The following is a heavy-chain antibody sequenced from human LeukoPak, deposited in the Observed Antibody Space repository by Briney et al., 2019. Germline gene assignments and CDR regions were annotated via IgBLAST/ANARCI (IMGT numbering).Heavy chain of an antibody. CDR3: AREAGSSGYYMDV. V-gene: IGHV3-74*01. CDR1: GFTFSSYW. J-gene: IGHJ6*03. CDR2: INSDETSK. Sequence: GGSLTLSCAASGFTFSSYWMHWVPQAPGKRLVCVSLINSDETSKSYADSVKGRFTISRDNAKNSLYLQMDSLRAEDTAVYYCAREAGSSGYYMDVWGKGTTVTVSS. D-gene: IGHD6-25*01.